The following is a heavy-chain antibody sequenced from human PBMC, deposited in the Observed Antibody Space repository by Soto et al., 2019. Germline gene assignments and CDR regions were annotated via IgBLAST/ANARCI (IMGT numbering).Heavy chain of an antibody. CDR1: GGSISSGGYS. D-gene: IGHD3-22*01. J-gene: IGHJ4*02. Sequence: SETLSLTCAVSGGSISSGGYSWSWIRQPPGKGLEWIGYIYHSGSTYYNPSLKSRVTISVDRSKNQFSLKLSSVTAADTAVYYCARGGSYYDSSGYYRGVFDYWGQGTLVTVSS. V-gene: IGHV4-30-2*01. CDR3: ARGGSYYDSSGYYRGVFDY. CDR2: IYHSGST.